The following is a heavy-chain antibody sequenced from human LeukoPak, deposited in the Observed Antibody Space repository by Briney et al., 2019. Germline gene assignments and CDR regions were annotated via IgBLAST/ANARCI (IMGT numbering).Heavy chain of an antibody. J-gene: IGHJ3*02. D-gene: IGHD3-22*01. CDR3: ARAGISGYYYDSSGYYRDAFDI. CDR2: INPSGGST. CDR1: GYTFTSYY. V-gene: IGHV1-46*01. Sequence: GSSVKVSCKASGYTFTSYYMHWVRQAPGQGLEWMGIINPSGGSTSYAQKFQGRVTMTRDMSTSTVYMELSSLRSEDTAVYYCARAGISGYYYDSSGYYRDAFDIWGQGTMVTVSS.